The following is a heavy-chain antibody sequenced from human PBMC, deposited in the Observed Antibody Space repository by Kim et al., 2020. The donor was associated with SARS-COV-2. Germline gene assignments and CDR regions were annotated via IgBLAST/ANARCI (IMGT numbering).Heavy chain of an antibody. CDR1: GGTFSSYA. V-gene: IGHV1-69*13. J-gene: IGHJ6*02. D-gene: IGHD2-15*01. CDR2: IIPIFGTA. Sequence: SVKVSCKASGGTFSSYAISWVRQAPGQGLEWMGGIIPIFGTANYAQKFQGRVTITADESTSTAYMELSSLRSEDTAVYYCARGTLDCSGGSCYRKGYYYYGMDVWGQGTTVTVSS. CDR3: ARGTLDCSGGSCYRKGYYYYGMDV.